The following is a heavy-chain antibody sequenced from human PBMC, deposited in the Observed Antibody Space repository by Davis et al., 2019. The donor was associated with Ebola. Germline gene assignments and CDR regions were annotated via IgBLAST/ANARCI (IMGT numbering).Heavy chain of an antibody. V-gene: IGHV1-69*02. CDR3: ARAQFPTTSSH. D-gene: IGHD1-1*01. CDR2: IIPILGIA. Sequence: SAQVSCKASGGTFSSYTIIWVRQAPGQGLEWMGRIIPILGIANYAQKFQGRVTITADKSTSTAYMEVGSLRSDDTAVYYCARAQFPTTSSHWGQGTLVTVSS. CDR1: GGTFSSYT. J-gene: IGHJ4*02.